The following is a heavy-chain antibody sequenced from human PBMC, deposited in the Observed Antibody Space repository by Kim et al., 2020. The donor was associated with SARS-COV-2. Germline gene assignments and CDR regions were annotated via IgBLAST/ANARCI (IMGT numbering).Heavy chain of an antibody. D-gene: IGHD4-17*01. CDR3: ANDAVSYYGMDV. J-gene: IGHJ6*02. Sequence: YTADSVKGRFTISRDNSKNTLYLQMNSLRAEDTAVYYCANDAVSYYGMDVWGQGTTVTVSS. V-gene: IGHV3-23*03.